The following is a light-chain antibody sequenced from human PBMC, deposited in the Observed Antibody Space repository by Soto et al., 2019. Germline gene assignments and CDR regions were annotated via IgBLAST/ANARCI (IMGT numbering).Light chain of an antibody. Sequence: QSVLPQPPSVSGTPGQTVTLSCSGSSFNIGTYTVNWYQQLPGTAPRLLIYSNTQRPSGVPDRFSGSKSVTSASLAISGLQSEDEGDYYCSTWHDSHVIFGGGTKVTVL. V-gene: IGLV1-44*01. J-gene: IGLJ2*01. CDR1: SFNIGTYT. CDR2: SNT. CDR3: STWHDSHVI.